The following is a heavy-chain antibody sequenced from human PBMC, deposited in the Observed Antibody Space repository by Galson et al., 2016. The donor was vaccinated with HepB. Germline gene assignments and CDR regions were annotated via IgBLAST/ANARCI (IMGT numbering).Heavy chain of an antibody. CDR3: ARDQRYSSAWNDYYFYGMDV. CDR1: GFTISSYW. D-gene: IGHD6-19*01. V-gene: IGHV3-7*01. CDR2: IKQDGSEK. J-gene: IGHJ6*02. Sequence: SLRLSCAASGFTISSYWMCWVRQAPGKGLEWVASIKQDGSEKYFVDSVKGRFTISRDNAKNSLYLQMDSLRAEDTAVFYCARDQRYSSAWNDYYFYGMDVWGQGTTVTVAS.